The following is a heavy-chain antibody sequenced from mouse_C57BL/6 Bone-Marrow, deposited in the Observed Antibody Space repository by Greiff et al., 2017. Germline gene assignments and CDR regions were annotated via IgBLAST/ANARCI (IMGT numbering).Heavy chain of an antibody. V-gene: IGHV1-4*01. Sequence: VQLQQSGAELARPGASVKMSCKASGYTFTSYTLHWVKQRPGQGLEWIGYINPSSGYTKYNQKFKDKATLTADKSSSTAYMQLSSLTSEDSAVYYCARYGNYSWFAYWGQGTLVTVSA. CDR2: INPSSGYT. CDR3: ARYGNYSWFAY. CDR1: GYTFTSYT. J-gene: IGHJ3*01. D-gene: IGHD2-1*01.